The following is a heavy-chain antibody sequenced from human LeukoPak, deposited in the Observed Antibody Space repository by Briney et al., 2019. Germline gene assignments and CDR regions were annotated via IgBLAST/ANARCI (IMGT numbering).Heavy chain of an antibody. V-gene: IGHV3-64*01. CDR2: ISRNGDTT. CDR3: ARSWGVGGTNEIDY. Sequence: GGSLRLSCAASGFTFNTYAMHWVRQAPGKGLEYVSGISRNGDTTDYAKSVKGRFSISRDNSKNTLYLQMGSLTADDMDVYYCARSWGVGGTNEIDYWGQGALVTVSS. D-gene: IGHD3-16*01. J-gene: IGHJ4*02. CDR1: GFTFNTYA.